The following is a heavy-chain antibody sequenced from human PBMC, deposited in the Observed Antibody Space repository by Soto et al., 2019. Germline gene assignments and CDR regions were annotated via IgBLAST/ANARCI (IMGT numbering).Heavy chain of an antibody. CDR3: ARGGGSAQLWFGELLPFDY. J-gene: IGHJ4*02. CDR1: GFTFSDYY. Sequence: QVQLVECGGGLGKPGGSLRLSCAASGFTFSDYYMSWTRQAPGKGLEWVSHISSSSSHTNYADSVKGRFTISRNNAKNSLYLQMDSLRAEDTAVYYCARGGGSAQLWFGELLPFDYWGQGTLVTVSS. CDR2: ISSSSSHT. V-gene: IGHV3-11*05. D-gene: IGHD3-10*01.